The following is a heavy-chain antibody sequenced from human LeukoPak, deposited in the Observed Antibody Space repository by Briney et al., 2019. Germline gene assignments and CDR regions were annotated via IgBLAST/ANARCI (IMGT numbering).Heavy chain of an antibody. CDR3: ARAGYYSSSWYFDY. Sequence: PGGSLRLSCAASGFTFSSYAMHWVRQAPGKGLEWVAVISYDGSNKYYADSVKGRFTISRDNSKNTLYLQMNSLRAEDTAVYYCARAGYYSSSWYFDYWGQGTLVTVSS. D-gene: IGHD6-13*01. CDR2: ISYDGSNK. CDR1: GFTFSSYA. J-gene: IGHJ4*02. V-gene: IGHV3-30*04.